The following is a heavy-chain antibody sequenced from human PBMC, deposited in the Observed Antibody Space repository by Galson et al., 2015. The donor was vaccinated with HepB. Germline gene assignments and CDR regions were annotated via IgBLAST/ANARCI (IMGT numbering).Heavy chain of an antibody. J-gene: IGHJ3*02. CDR2: IYPGDSDT. V-gene: IGHV5-51*01. CDR1: GYSFRNYW. D-gene: IGHD6-13*01. Sequence: QSGAEVKKPGESLKISCKASGYSFRNYWIGWVRQMPGKGLEWMGTIYPGDSDTRYSPSFQGQVTISADKSISTAYLQWSSLKASDTAMYYCAFSSAWYKKGALDIWGQGTMVVVSS. CDR3: AFSSAWYKKGALDI.